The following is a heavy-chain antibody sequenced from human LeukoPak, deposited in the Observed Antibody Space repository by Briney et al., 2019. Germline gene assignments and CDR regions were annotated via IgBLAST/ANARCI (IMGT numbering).Heavy chain of an antibody. V-gene: IGHV1-18*01. CDR3: ARTSHESVLYWSDP. CDR1: GYTFTTYG. J-gene: IGHJ5*02. Sequence: ASVKVSCEASGYTFTTYGIGWVRQSPGQGLEWMGWISGYNGNTNYAQKFQGRVTMTTDTSTSTDYMELRSLRSDDTAVYYCARTSHESVLYWSDPWGQGTLVNVSS. CDR2: ISGYNGNT. D-gene: IGHD3-16*01.